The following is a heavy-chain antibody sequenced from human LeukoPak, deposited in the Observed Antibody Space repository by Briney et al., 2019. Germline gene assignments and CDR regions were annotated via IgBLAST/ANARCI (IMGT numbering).Heavy chain of an antibody. CDR3: ARVSDYDGTRNFDY. CDR2: IYYSASS. V-gene: IGHV4-59*01. J-gene: IGHJ4*02. D-gene: IGHD5-12*01. CDR1: GGSIRGYY. Sequence: SETLSLTCTVSGGSIRGYYWNWIRQPPGKGLEWIGFIYYSASSNYNPSLKSRVSMSIDTSRNQFSLKLTSVTAADTAVYYCARVSDYDGTRNFDYWGQGILVTVSS.